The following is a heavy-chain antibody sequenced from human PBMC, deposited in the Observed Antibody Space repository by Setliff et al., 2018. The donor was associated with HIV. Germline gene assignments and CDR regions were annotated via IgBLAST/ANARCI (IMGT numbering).Heavy chain of an antibody. Sequence: SETLSLTCAVSGGSISSTNWWTWVRQPPGKGLEWIGEIYHSGSFHYNPSLRSRVTISVDKSKNQFSLRLNSVTAADTAMYYCARGLLFGRSLDPWGQGTLVTVSS. J-gene: IGHJ5*02. V-gene: IGHV4-4*02. CDR1: GGSISSTNW. D-gene: IGHD3-3*01. CDR3: ARGLLFGRSLDP. CDR2: IYHSGSF.